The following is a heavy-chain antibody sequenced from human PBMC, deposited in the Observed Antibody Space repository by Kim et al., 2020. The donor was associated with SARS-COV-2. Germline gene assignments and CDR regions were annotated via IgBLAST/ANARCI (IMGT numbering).Heavy chain of an antibody. D-gene: IGHD5-18*01. CDR1: GGSFSGYY. CDR2: INHSGST. CDR3: ARERRVYIGYSYGLVGKYFQH. V-gene: IGHV4-34*01. Sequence: SETLSLTCAVYGGSFSGYYWSWIRQPPGKGLEWIGEINHSGSTNYNPSLKSRVTISVDTSKNQFSLKLSSVTAADTAVYYCARERRVYIGYSYGLVGKYFQHWGQGTLVTVSS. J-gene: IGHJ1*01.